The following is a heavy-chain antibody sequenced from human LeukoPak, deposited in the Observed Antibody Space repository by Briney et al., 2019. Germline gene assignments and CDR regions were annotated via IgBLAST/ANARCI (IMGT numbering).Heavy chain of an antibody. CDR2: ISGRGDST. CDR3: ARETRDFDS. J-gene: IGHJ4*02. V-gene: IGHV3-23*01. CDR1: GFTFSSFA. D-gene: IGHD1/OR15-1a*01. Sequence: PGGSLRLSCAASGFTFSSFAMSWVRQAPGKGLEWVSVISGRGDSTYYADSVKGRFTISRDNSKSTVYLQMNSLRAEDTAVYYCARETRDFDSWGQGTLVIVSS.